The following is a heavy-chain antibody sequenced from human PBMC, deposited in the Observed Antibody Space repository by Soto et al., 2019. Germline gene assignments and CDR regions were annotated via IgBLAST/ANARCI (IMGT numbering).Heavy chain of an antibody. J-gene: IGHJ6*02. D-gene: IGHD6-13*01. CDR2: IIPIFGIA. CDR1: GGTFSRYS. V-gene: IGHV1-69*08. Sequence: QVQLVQSGAEVKKPGSSVKVSCKASGGTFSRYSITWVRQAPGHGLEWIGRIIPIFGIASYAQKFQGRVTITADEATSTAYTELSSLRSDDTAVYYCAREDRDREPGLVAAGIHGMDVWGQGSTVTVSS. CDR3: AREDRDREPGLVAAGIHGMDV.